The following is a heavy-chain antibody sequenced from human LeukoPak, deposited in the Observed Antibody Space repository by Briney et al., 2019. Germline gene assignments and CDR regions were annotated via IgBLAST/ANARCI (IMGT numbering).Heavy chain of an antibody. CDR1: GYTFTSYY. CDR2: INPSGGNT. Sequence: ASVKVSCKASGYTFTSYYMYWVRQAPGQGLEWMGIINPSGGNTNYAQKFQGRVTITADESTSTAYMELSSLRSEDTAVYYCVNSKVGATLSGYNWFDPWGQGTLVTVSS. V-gene: IGHV1-46*01. D-gene: IGHD1-26*01. CDR3: VNSKVGATLSGYNWFDP. J-gene: IGHJ5*02.